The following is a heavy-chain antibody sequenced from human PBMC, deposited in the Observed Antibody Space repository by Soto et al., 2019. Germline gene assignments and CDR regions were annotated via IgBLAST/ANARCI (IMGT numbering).Heavy chain of an antibody. D-gene: IGHD4-17*01. CDR1: GVTFSSYG. V-gene: IGHV3-30*18. CDR2: ISYDASNK. J-gene: IGHJ4*02. CDR3: AKERADYGDSVDY. Sequence: PGGSMKLSCAAAGVTFSSYGMHWVRQAPGKGLEWVAVISYDASNKYYADSVKGRFTISRDNSKNTLYLQMNSLRAEDTALYYCAKERADYGDSVDYWGQGTLVTVSS.